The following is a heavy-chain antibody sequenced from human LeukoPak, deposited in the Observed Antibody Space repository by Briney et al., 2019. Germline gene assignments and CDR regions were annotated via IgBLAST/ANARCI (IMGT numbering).Heavy chain of an antibody. D-gene: IGHD2-15*01. V-gene: IGHV3-33*08. CDR3: ARDFCSGGSCYLYYYYGMDV. Sequence: GRSLRLSCAASGFTFSSYGMHWVRQAPGKGLEWVAVIWYDGSNKYYADSVKGRFTISRDNSKNTLYLQMNSLRAEDTAVYYCARDFCSGGSCYLYYYYGMDVWGQGTTVTVSS. CDR2: IWYDGSNK. CDR1: GFTFSSYG. J-gene: IGHJ6*02.